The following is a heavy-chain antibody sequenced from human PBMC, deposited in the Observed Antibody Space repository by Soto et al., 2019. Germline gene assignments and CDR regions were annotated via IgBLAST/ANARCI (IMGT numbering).Heavy chain of an antibody. V-gene: IGHV4-31*03. D-gene: IGHD3-3*01. CDR1: GGSISSGGYY. CDR3: ARGLDFWSGYSGYMDV. J-gene: IGHJ6*03. Sequence: ASETLSLTCTVSGGSISSGGYYWSWIRQHPGKGLEWIGYIYYSGSTYYNPSLKSRVTISVDTSKNQISLKQSSVTAADTAVYNCARGLDFWSGYSGYMDVWGKGTTVTVSS. CDR2: IYYSGST.